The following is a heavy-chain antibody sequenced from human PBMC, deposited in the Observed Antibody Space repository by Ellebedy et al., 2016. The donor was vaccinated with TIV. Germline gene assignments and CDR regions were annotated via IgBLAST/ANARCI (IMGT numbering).Heavy chain of an antibody. V-gene: IGHV3-20*04. J-gene: IGHJ5*02. CDR1: GFSFDDYA. CDR3: VRDRGGPLGGGRRHWFDP. D-gene: IGHD2-15*01. CDR2: IKWNGRTT. Sequence: GESLKISXGGSGFSFDDYAMSWVRQAPGKGLEYVSGIKWNGRTTTYADSVKGRFTISRDNANNSLFLQMNSLRAEDTAVYYCVRDRGGPLGGGRRHWFDPWGQGTLVTVSS.